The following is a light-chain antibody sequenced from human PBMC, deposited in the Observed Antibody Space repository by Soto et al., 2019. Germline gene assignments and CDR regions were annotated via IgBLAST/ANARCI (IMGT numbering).Light chain of an antibody. CDR1: SSDVGAYNY. Sequence: QSALTQPASVSGSPGQSITISCTGTSSDVGAYNYVSWYQQHPGKAPKLMIYDVSYRPSGVSNRFSGSKSGNTASLTISGLQTEDEADYYCSSYTRSSPVVFGGGTKLTVL. V-gene: IGLV2-14*01. J-gene: IGLJ2*01. CDR2: DVS. CDR3: SSYTRSSPVV.